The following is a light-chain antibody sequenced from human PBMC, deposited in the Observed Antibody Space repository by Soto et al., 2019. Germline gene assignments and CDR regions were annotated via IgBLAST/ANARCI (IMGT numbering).Light chain of an antibody. V-gene: IGLV2-8*01. CDR3: SSYARSKSLV. Sequence: QSVLTQPPSASGSPGQSVTISCTGTSSDVGDYYYVSWYQQHPGKAPKLMIYEVYKRPSGVPDRFSGSKSGNTASLTVSGLQAEDEADYFCSSYARSKSLVFGGGTKLTVL. CDR1: SSDVGDYYY. CDR2: EVY. J-gene: IGLJ3*02.